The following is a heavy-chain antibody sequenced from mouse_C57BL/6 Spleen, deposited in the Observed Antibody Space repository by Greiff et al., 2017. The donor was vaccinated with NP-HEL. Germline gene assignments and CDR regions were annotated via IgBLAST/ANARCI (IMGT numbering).Heavy chain of an antibody. CDR3: ARSITTVVASNYFDY. CDR1: GYAFSSSW. CDR2: IYPGDGDT. D-gene: IGHD1-1*01. V-gene: IGHV1-82*01. J-gene: IGHJ2*01. Sequence: VQLQQSGPELVKPGASVKISCKASGYAFSSSWMNWVKQRPGKGLEWIGRIYPGDGDTNYHGKFKGKATLTADKSSSTASMQLSSLSSEESAVYFCARSITTVVASNYFDYWGQGTTLTVSS.